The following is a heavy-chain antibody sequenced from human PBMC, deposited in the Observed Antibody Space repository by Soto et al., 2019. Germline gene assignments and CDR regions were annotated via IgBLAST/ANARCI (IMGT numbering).Heavy chain of an antibody. Sequence: GGSLRLSCAASGFTFSSYWMSWVRQAPGKGLEWVANIKQDGSEKYYVDSVKGRFTISRDNAKNSLYLQMNSLRAEDTAVYYCAREDYSGSYYNYFDYWGQGTLVTVSS. CDR1: GFTFSSYW. V-gene: IGHV3-7*01. D-gene: IGHD3-10*01. J-gene: IGHJ4*02. CDR3: AREDYSGSYYNYFDY. CDR2: IKQDGSEK.